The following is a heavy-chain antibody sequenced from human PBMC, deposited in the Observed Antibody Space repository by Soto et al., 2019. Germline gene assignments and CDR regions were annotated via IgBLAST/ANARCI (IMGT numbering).Heavy chain of an antibody. V-gene: IGHV1-69*13. CDR2: IIPIFGTA. Sequence: SVKVSCKASGGTFSIYAISWLRQAPGQGLEWMGGIIPIFGTANYAQKFQGRVTITADESTSTAYMELSSLRSEDTAVYYCARGAYYYDSSGYSPQYFDYWGQGTLVTVSS. CDR3: ARGAYYYDSSGYSPQYFDY. CDR1: GGTFSIYA. D-gene: IGHD3-22*01. J-gene: IGHJ4*02.